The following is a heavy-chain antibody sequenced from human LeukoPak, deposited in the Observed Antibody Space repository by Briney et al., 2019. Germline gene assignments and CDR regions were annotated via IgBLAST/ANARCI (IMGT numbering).Heavy chain of an antibody. CDR3: ARSSYGYYDAFDI. J-gene: IGHJ3*02. D-gene: IGHD5-18*01. V-gene: IGHV4-4*02. CDR1: GGSISRSNW. Sequence: PSGTLSLTCAVSGGSISRSNWWSWVRQPPGKGLEWIGEIYHSGSTNYNPSLKSRVTISVDKSKNQFSLKLSSVTAADTAVYYCARSSYGYYDAFDIWGQGTMVTVSS. CDR2: IYHSGST.